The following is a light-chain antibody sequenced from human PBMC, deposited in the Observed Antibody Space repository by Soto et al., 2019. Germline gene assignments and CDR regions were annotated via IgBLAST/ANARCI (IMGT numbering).Light chain of an antibody. V-gene: IGLV3-21*02. J-gene: IGLJ1*01. CDR1: NVGSKS. CDR2: DDS. CDR3: QVWDTSSDQGV. Sequence: SYELTQPPSVSVAPGQTATVTCGGNNVGSKSVHWYQQKPGQAPVLVVYDDSDRPSGIPERFSGSNSGNKATLTISRVEAGDEDEYYCQVWDTSSDQGVFGTGTKVTVL.